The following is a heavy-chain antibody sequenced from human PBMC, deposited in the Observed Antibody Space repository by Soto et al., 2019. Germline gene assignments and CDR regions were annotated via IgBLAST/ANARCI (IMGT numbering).Heavy chain of an antibody. J-gene: IGHJ6*02. V-gene: IGHV3-64D*08. CDR1: GFPFRSYP. Sequence: GGYLRLSCSPSGFPFRSYPMNWVRPARGKGLGCVSAISSYGGSTYYADSVKGRFTISRDNSKTTLYLQMSSLRAEDTAVYYCVKTHYDFWSGCHGMDVWGQGTTVTVSS. D-gene: IGHD3-3*01. CDR2: ISSYGGST. CDR3: VKTHYDFWSGCHGMDV.